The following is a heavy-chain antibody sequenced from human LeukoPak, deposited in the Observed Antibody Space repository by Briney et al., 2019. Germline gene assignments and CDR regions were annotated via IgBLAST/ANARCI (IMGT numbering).Heavy chain of an antibody. CDR3: ARHAYDSSGYYYIDY. V-gene: IGHV5-51*01. Sequence: GESLKISCKGSGYTFASSWIGWVRQMPGKGLEWMGIIYPGDSDTTYSPSFQGQVTISVDKSINIAYLQWSSLKASDTAMYFCARHAYDSSGYYYIDYWGQGTLLIVSS. D-gene: IGHD3-22*01. J-gene: IGHJ4*02. CDR1: GYTFASSW. CDR2: IYPGDSDT.